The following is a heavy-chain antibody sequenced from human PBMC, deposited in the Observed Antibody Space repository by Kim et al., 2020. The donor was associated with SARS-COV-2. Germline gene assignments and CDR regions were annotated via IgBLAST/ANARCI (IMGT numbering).Heavy chain of an antibody. V-gene: IGHV4-34*01. J-gene: IGHJ5*02. D-gene: IGHD3-10*01. CDR3: ARNPRKSSGSYLGDWFDP. Sequence: KSRVTISVDTSKNQVSLKLSSVTAADTAVYYCARNPRKSSGSYLGDWFDPWGQGTLVTVSS.